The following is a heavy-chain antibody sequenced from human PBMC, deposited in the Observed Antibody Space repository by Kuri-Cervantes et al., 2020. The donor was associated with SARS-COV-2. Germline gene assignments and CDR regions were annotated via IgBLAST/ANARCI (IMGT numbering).Heavy chain of an antibody. CDR2: IYPGDSDT. J-gene: IGHJ6*02. CDR1: GYRFTSYW. V-gene: IGHV5-51*01. D-gene: IGHD4-17*01. Sequence: GESLKISCKASGYRFTSYWIGWVRQMPGKGLEWMGIIYPGDSDTRYSPSFQGQVTISADKSISTAYLQWSSLKASDTAMYYCARQSRGATATVTTDYYYYGVDVWGQGTTVTVSS. CDR3: ARQSRGATATVTTDYYYYGVDV.